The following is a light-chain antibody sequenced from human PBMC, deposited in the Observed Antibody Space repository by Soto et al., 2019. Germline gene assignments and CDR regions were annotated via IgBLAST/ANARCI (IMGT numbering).Light chain of an antibody. CDR2: MRS. CDR3: MQSLETSYT. Sequence: DIVLTQSPLSLPVTPGEAASISCRSSQSLLDSNGYNYLDWYVQKPGQSPQLLIYMRSNRSSGVPDRFSGSGSGTDFTLKISRVEAEDVAVYYCMQSLETSYTFGQGTKLEIK. J-gene: IGKJ2*01. V-gene: IGKV2-28*01. CDR1: QSLLDSNGYNY.